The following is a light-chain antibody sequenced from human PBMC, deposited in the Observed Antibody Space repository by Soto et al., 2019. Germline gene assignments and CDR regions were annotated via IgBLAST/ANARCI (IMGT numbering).Light chain of an antibody. CDR3: CSYAGSLV. Sequence: QSALTQPASVSGSPGQSITISCTGTSSDVGSYNLVSWYQQHPGKAPKLMIYEGSKRPSGVSNRFSGSRSGNTASLTISGLQAEDEAAYYCCSYAGSLVFGGGTKLTVL. V-gene: IGLV2-23*01. CDR1: SSDVGSYNL. CDR2: EGS. J-gene: IGLJ2*01.